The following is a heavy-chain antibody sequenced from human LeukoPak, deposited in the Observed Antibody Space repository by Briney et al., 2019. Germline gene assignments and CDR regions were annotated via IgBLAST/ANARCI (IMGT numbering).Heavy chain of an antibody. Sequence: EASVKVSCKASGYTFTSYYIHWVRQAPGQGLEWMGGFDPEDGETIYAQKFQGRVTTTEDTSTDTAYMELSSLRSEDTAVYYCATGIVLVGRLHARKSWFDPWGQGTLVTVSS. CDR1: GYTFTSYY. D-gene: IGHD2-15*01. J-gene: IGHJ5*02. CDR3: ATGIVLVGRLHARKSWFDP. V-gene: IGHV1-24*01. CDR2: FDPEDGET.